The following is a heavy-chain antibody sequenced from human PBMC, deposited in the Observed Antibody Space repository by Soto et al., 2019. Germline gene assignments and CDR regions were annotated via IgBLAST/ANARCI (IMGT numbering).Heavy chain of an antibody. V-gene: IGHV3-73*01. D-gene: IGHD3-3*01. CDR3: TRGRPITIFGVVITRYNWFDP. CDR2: IRSKANSYAT. J-gene: IGHJ5*02. CDR1: GLTLSGSA. Sequence: GRSLRLSCAASGLTLSGSAMHLVRQASGKGLEWVGRIRSKANSYATAYAASVKGRFTISRDDSKNTAYLQMNSLKTEDTAVYYCTRGRPITIFGVVITRYNWFDPWGQGTLVTVSS.